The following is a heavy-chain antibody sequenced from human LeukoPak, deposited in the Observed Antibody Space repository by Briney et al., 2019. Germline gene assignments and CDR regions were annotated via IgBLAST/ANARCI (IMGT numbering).Heavy chain of an antibody. CDR2: ISPIFGTA. V-gene: IGHV1-69*05. J-gene: IGHJ5*02. D-gene: IGHD6-13*01. CDR3: ARVVEGIAAATGNWFDP. CDR1: GGTFSSYA. Sequence: VASVKASCKASGGTFSSYAISWVRQAPGQGLEWMGGISPIFGTANYAQKFQGRVTITTDESTSTAYMELSSLRSEDTAVYYCARVVEGIAAATGNWFDPWGQGTLVTVSS.